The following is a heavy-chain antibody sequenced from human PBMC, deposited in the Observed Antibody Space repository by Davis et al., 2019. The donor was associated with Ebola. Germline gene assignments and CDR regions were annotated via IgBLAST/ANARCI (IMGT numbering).Heavy chain of an antibody. Sequence: PSETLSLTCAVYGGSFSGYYWSWIRQPPGKGLEWIGEINHSGSTNYNPSLKSRVTISVDTSKNQFSLKLSSVTAADTAVYYCARDRVGAPGWYFDLWGRGTLVTVSS. J-gene: IGHJ2*01. CDR3: ARDRVGAPGWYFDL. CDR1: GGSFSGYY. CDR2: INHSGST. D-gene: IGHD1-26*01. V-gene: IGHV4-34*01.